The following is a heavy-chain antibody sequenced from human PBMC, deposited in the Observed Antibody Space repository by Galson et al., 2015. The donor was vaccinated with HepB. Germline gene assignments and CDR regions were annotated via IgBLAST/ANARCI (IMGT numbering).Heavy chain of an antibody. CDR2: INPSGGST. D-gene: IGHD1-14*01. CDR3: ARAGNSNRGGNYFGY. V-gene: IGHV1-46*01. J-gene: IGHJ4*02. Sequence: SVKVSCKASGYAFTNYYMHWVRQAPGQGLKWMGIINPSGGSTNYPQNFQGRVTMTRDTSTSTVYMEVSSLRSEDTAMYYCARAGNSNRGGNYFGYCGQGPLVAVFS. CDR1: GYAFTNYY.